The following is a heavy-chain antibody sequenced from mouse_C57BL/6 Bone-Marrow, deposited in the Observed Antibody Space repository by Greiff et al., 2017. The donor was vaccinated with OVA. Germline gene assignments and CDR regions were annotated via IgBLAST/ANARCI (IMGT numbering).Heavy chain of an antibody. V-gene: IGHV3-8*01. Sequence: VQLQQSGPGLAKPSQTLSLTCSATGYSITSDYWNWIRKFPGHKLEYMGYISYSGSTYYNPSLQSRISITRDTSKNQYCLQLKSVTAEDTATYYCARWRGYYFDDWGKGTTLTVSS. J-gene: IGHJ2*01. CDR2: ISYSGST. CDR1: GYSITSDY. D-gene: IGHD3-1*01. CDR3: ARWRGYYFDD.